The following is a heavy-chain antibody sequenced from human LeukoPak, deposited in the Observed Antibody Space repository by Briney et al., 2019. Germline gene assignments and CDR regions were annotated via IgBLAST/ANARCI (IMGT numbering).Heavy chain of an antibody. CDR3: AKSYGSGSYYNYYYGMDV. CDR2: ISGSGGST. J-gene: IGHJ6*04. V-gene: IGHV3-23*01. Sequence: QSGESLRLSCAASGFTFSSYAMSWVRQAPGKGLEWVSAISGSGGSTYYADSVKGRFTISRDNSKNTLYLQMNSLRAEDTAVYYCAKSYGSGSYYNYYYGMDVWGKGTTVTVSS. CDR1: GFTFSSYA. D-gene: IGHD3-10*01.